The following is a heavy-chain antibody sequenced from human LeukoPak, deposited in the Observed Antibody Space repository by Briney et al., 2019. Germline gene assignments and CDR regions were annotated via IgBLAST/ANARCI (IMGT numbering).Heavy chain of an antibody. CDR3: VRDSPSGFFDL. Sequence: PGGSLRLSCAASGFTFNNYWMHWVRQAPGKGLVWVSPINPDGTVTTYADSVMGRFTITRDNAKNTLYLQMNSLRAEDTAVYYCVRDSPSGFFDLWGRGTLVTVSS. D-gene: IGHD6-19*01. V-gene: IGHV3-74*01. CDR2: INPDGTVT. J-gene: IGHJ2*01. CDR1: GFTFNNYW.